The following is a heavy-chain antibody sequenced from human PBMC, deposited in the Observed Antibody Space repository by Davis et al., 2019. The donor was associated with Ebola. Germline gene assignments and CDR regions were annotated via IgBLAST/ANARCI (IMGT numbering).Heavy chain of an antibody. Sequence: MPGGSLRLSCTVSGGSISSYYWSWIRQPPGKGLEWIGYLYYSGSTNYNPSLKSRVTISVDTSKNQFSLKLSSVTAADTAVYYCARLRQIYYYGSSYWYFDLWGRGTLVTVSS. D-gene: IGHD3-10*01. CDR3: ARLRQIYYYGSSYWYFDL. CDR2: LYYSGST. J-gene: IGHJ2*01. CDR1: GGSISSYY. V-gene: IGHV4-59*01.